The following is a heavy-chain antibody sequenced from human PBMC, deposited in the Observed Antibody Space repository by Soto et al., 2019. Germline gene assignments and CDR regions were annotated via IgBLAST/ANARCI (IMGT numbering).Heavy chain of an antibody. CDR3: ASCPTVDHDAFDI. Sequence: QVQLQESGQGLVKPSQTLSLTCTVSGDSFSSGDYYWSWIRQPPGKGLEWLGYIYYSGSTYYNPSLKTPVTISVDKSKNQFSLKLSSVTAADTAVYFCASCPTVDHDAFDIWGQGALVTVSS. CDR2: IYYSGST. V-gene: IGHV4-30-4*01. CDR1: GDSFSSGDYY. D-gene: IGHD2-21*01. J-gene: IGHJ3*02.